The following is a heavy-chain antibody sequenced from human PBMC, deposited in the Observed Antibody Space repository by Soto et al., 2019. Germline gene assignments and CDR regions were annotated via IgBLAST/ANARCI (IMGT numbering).Heavy chain of an antibody. D-gene: IGHD3-10*01. Sequence: ASVKVSCKASGYTFTSYYIHWVRQAPGQGLEGMGIINPGGGTSTYAQKFQGRVTMTSDTSTSTVYMEMSSLRSEHTALFYCVRDSITQIRAFPPVQHRFGDWGQGTLITVS. J-gene: IGHJ4*02. V-gene: IGHV1-46*01. CDR3: VRDSITQIRAFPPVQHRFGD. CDR1: GYTFTSYY. CDR2: INPGGGTS.